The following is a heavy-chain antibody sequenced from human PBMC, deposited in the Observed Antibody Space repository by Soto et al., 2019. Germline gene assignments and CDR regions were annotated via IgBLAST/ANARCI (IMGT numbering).Heavy chain of an antibody. CDR2: ISYSGSPT. J-gene: IGHJ4*01. D-gene: IGHD1-1*01. CDR1: GFTFNNYE. CDR3: VRDRYIAVPTSIDY. Sequence: EVQLVESGGGLVQPGGSLRLSCTASGFTFNNYEMNWVRQAPGKGMEWVSYISYSGSPTGYADSVKGRFTIYRDNAKESLYLQMNSLRVEDTAVYYCVRDRYIAVPTSIDYWGHGTLVTVAS. V-gene: IGHV3-48*03.